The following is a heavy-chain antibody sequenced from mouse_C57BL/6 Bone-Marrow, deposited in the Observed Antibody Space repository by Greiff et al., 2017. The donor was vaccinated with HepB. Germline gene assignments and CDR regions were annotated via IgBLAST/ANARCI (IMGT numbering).Heavy chain of an antibody. V-gene: IGHV1-39*01. CDR1: GYSFTDYN. CDR3: ARGGYSNFWFAY. CDR2: INPNYGTT. J-gene: IGHJ3*01. Sequence: EVKLMESGPELVKPGASVKISCKASGYSFTDYNMNWVKQSNGKSLEWIGVINPNYGTTSYNQKFKGKATLTVDQSSSTAYMQLNSLTSEDSAVYYCARGGYSNFWFAYWGQGTLVTVSA. D-gene: IGHD2-5*01.